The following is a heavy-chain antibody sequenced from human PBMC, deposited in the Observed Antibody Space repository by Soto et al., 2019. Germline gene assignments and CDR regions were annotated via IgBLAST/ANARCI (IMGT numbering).Heavy chain of an antibody. V-gene: IGHV1-46*01. D-gene: IGHD2-2*01. CDR1: GYTSMNYH. J-gene: IGHJ4*02. CDR2: INPIGGAT. Sequence: QVQLVQSGAEVKKPGASVKVSCKASGYTSMNYHMHWVRQAPGRGLEWLGKINPIGGATTYAQKFQGRVTMTRDTSTSTVYMELSSLTSEDSAVYYCARAASALLWGPGTQVTVSS. CDR3: ARAASALL.